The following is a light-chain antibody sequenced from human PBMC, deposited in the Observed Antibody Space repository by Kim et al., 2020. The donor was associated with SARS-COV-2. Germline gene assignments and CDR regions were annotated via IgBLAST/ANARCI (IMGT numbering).Light chain of an antibody. V-gene: IGKV3-15*01. CDR2: GAS. J-gene: IGKJ1*01. CDR3: QQYNNWRLT. CDR1: RTVSSN. Sequence: VPAGRRAPLSCTSSRTVSSNLAWYQQKPGQAPRLLIYGASTRATGIPARFGGSGSETDFTLTISRMEPEDFAVYYCQQYNNWRLTFGQGTKVDIK.